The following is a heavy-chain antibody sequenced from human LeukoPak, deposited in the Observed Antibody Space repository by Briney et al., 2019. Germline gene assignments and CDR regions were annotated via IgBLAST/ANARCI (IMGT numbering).Heavy chain of an antibody. CDR1: GGSISSYY. D-gene: IGHD6-13*01. CDR3: ARDMGQQLDPFDY. V-gene: IGHV4-59*01. CDR2: IYYSGST. J-gene: IGHJ4*02. Sequence: SETLSLTCTVSGGSISSYYWSWIRQPPGKGLEWIGYIYYSGSTNYNPSLKSRVTISVDTSKNQFSLKLSSVTAADTAVYYCARDMGQQLDPFDYWGQGTLVTVSS.